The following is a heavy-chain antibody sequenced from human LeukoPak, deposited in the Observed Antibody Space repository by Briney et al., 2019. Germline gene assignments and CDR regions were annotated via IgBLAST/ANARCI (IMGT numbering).Heavy chain of an antibody. D-gene: IGHD3-3*01. J-gene: IGHJ4*02. V-gene: IGHV3-7*03. CDR3: AKEGRGHDFWSGPDY. Sequence: GGSLRLSCAASGFTFSSYWMSWVRQAPGKGLEWVVNIKQDGSEKYYVDSVKGRFTISRDNAKNSLYLQMNSLRAEDTAVYYCAKEGRGHDFWSGPDYWGQGTLVTVSS. CDR1: GFTFSSYW. CDR2: IKQDGSEK.